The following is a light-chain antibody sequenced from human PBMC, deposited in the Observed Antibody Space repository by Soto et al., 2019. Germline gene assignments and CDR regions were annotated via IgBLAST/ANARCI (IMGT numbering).Light chain of an antibody. CDR1: QSVSSH. CDR2: ETS. J-gene: IGKJ4*01. CDR3: QQRTNWPLT. Sequence: EIVLTQSPATLSLSPGERATLSCRASQSVSSHLAWYQHKPGRAPRLLISETSNRATGVPARFSGSGSGTDFTLTISSLEPADFAVYYCQQRTNWPLTFGGGTNVEVK. V-gene: IGKV3-11*01.